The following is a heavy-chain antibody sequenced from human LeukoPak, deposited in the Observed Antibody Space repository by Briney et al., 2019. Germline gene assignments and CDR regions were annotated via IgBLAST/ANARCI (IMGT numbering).Heavy chain of an antibody. V-gene: IGHV1-2*02. CDR3: ARGGYSSSWYARGDYYYYMDV. J-gene: IGHJ6*03. CDR2: INPNSGGT. Sequence: ASVKVSCKASGYTFTSYGISWVRQAPGQGLEWMGWINPNSGGTNYAQKFQGRVTMTRDTSISTAYMELSRLRSDDTAVYYCARGGYSSSWYARGDYYYYMDVWGKGTTVTVSS. D-gene: IGHD6-13*01. CDR1: GYTFTSYG.